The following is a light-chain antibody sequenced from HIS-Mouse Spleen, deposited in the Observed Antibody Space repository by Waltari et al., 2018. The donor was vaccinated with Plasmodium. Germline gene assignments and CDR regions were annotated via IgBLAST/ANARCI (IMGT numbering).Light chain of an antibody. CDR2: QDS. Sequence: SYELTQPPSVSVSTGQTASITCPGDKLGDTYACWYQQKPGQSPVLVIYQDSKRPSGIPERFSGSNSGNTATLTISGTQAMDEADYYCQAWDSSTVVFGGGTKLTVL. CDR1: KLGDTY. CDR3: QAWDSSTVV. J-gene: IGLJ2*01. V-gene: IGLV3-1*01.